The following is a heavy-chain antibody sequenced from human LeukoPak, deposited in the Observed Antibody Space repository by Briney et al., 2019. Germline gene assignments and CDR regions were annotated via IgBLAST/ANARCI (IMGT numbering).Heavy chain of an antibody. Sequence: GGSLRLSCAASGFTFSSYAVSWVRQAPGKGLEWVSVISSGGGSTYYADSVKGRFTISRDNSKNTLYVQMNSLRAEDTAVYYCARTSTIVVFFDYWGQGTLVTVSS. D-gene: IGHD1-26*01. J-gene: IGHJ4*02. V-gene: IGHV3-23*01. CDR2: ISSGGGST. CDR1: GFTFSSYA. CDR3: ARTSTIVVFFDY.